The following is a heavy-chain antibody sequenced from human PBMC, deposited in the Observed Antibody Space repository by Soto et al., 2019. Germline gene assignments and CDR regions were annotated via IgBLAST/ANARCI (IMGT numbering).Heavy chain of an antibody. V-gene: IGHV4-31*03. Sequence: QVQLQESGPGLVKPSQTLSLTCTVSGGSISSGGYYWSWIRQHPGKGLEWIGYIYYSGSTYYNPCLQSRVTISVDTSKNQFSLKLSSVTAADTGVYYCAAQLPVGDWFDPWGQGTLVTVSS. CDR2: IYYSGST. D-gene: IGHD2-2*01. CDR1: GGSISSGGYY. CDR3: AAQLPVGDWFDP. J-gene: IGHJ5*02.